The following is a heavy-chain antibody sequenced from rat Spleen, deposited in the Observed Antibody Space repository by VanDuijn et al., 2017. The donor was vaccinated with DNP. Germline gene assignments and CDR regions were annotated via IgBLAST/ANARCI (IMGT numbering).Heavy chain of an antibody. Sequence: EVQLVESGGGLVQPGRSLRLSCAASGFTFSDYYMAWVRQAPKKGLEWVASITNEGSSTYFGDSVKGRFTISSDNAKSTLYLQMNSLRSEDTATYYCARHGTTEGNWLAYWGQGTLVTVSS. V-gene: IGHV5-22*01. CDR2: ITNEGSST. CDR1: GFTFSDYY. J-gene: IGHJ3*01. CDR3: ARHGTTEGNWLAY. D-gene: IGHD1-11*01.